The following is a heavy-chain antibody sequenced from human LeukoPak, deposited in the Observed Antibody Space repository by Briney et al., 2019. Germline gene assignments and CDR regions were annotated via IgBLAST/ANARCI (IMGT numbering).Heavy chain of an antibody. J-gene: IGHJ2*01. CDR2: MYGSGAT. D-gene: IGHD4-17*01. CDR3: ARFYGDFANHWHFDL. CDR1: EFNVSNNY. V-gene: IGHV3-53*01. Sequence: PGGSLRLSCVASEFNVSNNYMSWVRQAPGKGLEWVSVMYGSGATYYAASMNGRFTISRDNSKNTLYLQMNSLRGDDTAVYYCARFYGDFANHWHFDLWGRGTLVTVSS.